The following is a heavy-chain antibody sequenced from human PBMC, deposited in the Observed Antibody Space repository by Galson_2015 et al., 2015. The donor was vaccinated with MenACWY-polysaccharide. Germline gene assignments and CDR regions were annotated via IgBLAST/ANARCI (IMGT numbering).Heavy chain of an antibody. Sequence: QSGAEVKKPGESLKISCKGSGYSFTSYWIAWVRQMPGKGLEWMGIIYPDDSDTRYNPSFEGQVTISADKSITTAYLQWSSLKASDTAMYYCARSRVVVAANPSQRSFDYWGQGALVTVSS. D-gene: IGHD2-15*01. V-gene: IGHV5-51*01. CDR3: ARSRVVVAANPSQRSFDY. CDR2: IYPDDSDT. CDR1: GYSFTSYW. J-gene: IGHJ4*02.